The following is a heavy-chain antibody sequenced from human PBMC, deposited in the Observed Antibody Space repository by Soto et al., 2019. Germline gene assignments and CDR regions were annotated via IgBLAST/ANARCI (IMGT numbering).Heavy chain of an antibody. J-gene: IGHJ4*02. D-gene: IGHD6-19*01. V-gene: IGHV3-30*18. CDR3: AKGGRQWLVTSDFNY. Sequence: ESGGGVVQPGRSLRLSCAASGFTFRDYAMHWVRQAPGKGLEWVAVVSHDGRNTHYADSVKGRFTISRDSSKNTVSLGMTSLRAEDTAVYYCAKGGRQWLVTSDFNYWGQGALVTVSS. CDR2: VSHDGRNT. CDR1: GFTFRDYA.